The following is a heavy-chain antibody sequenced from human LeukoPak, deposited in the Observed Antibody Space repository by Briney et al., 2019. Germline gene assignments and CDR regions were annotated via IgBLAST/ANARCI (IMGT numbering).Heavy chain of an antibody. J-gene: IGHJ3*02. CDR3: ARGIGWELPRAFDI. D-gene: IGHD1-26*01. CDR1: GYTFTSYG. V-gene: IGHV1-18*01. CDR2: ISAYNGNT. Sequence: TSVKVSCKASGYTFTSYGISWVRQAPGQGLEWMGWISAYNGNTNYAQKLQGRVTMTTDTSTSTAYMELRSLRSDGTAVYYCARGIGWELPRAFDIWGQGTMVTVSS.